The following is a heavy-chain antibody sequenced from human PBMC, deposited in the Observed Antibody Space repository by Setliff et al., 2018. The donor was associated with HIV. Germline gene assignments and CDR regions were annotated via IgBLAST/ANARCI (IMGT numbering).Heavy chain of an antibody. CDR1: GYTFSNYG. V-gene: IGHV1-18*01. D-gene: IGHD6-19*01. CDR2: ISGDNGDT. CDR3: ARDGGPGSGWGDYSYYYSMDV. Sequence: GASVKVSCKASGYTFSNYGISWLRQAPGQGPEWMGWISGDNGDTNYAQKFQGRLTMTTDTSTSTAYMELRSLRFEDTAVYYCARDGGPGSGWGDYSYYYSMDVWGKGTTVTSPQ. J-gene: IGHJ6*04.